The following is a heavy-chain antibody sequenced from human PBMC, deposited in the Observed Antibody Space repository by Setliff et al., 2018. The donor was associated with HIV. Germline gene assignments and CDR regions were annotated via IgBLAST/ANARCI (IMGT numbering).Heavy chain of an antibody. V-gene: IGHV4-59*01. CDR2: IYYSGST. Sequence: SETLSLTCTVSGGSISSYYWSWIRQPPGKGLEWIGYIYYSGSTNYNPSLKSRVTISVDTSKNQFSLKLSSVTAAVTAVYYCARDSPGPQYYYYGMDVWGQGATVTVSS. J-gene: IGHJ6*02. CDR3: ARDSPGPQYYYYGMDV. CDR1: GGSISSYY.